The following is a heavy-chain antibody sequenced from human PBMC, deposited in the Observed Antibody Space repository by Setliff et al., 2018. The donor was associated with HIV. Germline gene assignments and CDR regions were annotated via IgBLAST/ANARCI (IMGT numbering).Heavy chain of an antibody. V-gene: IGHV1-69*13. CDR2: IIPIFGTA. D-gene: IGHD3-22*01. Sequence: SVKVSCKASGGTFSSYAISWVRQAPGQGLEWMGGIIPIFGTANYAQKFQGRVTITADESTNTAYMEMRTLRSDDTAVYYCVRGVTRDISGYYRDEYFQHWGQGTTVTVSS. J-gene: IGHJ1*01. CDR3: VRGVTRDISGYYRDEYFQH. CDR1: GGTFSSYA.